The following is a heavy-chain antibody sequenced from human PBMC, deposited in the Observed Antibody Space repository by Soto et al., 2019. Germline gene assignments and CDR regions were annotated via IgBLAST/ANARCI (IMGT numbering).Heavy chain of an antibody. Sequence: QLQLRESGPGLVKPSETLSLTCTVSNGSISSAIYYWGWIRQPPGKGLEWIGSIYHSGSTYYNPSLQGRVTISVDTSKNQFSLKLSSVTAADTAVYFCAGRSSLASLQVYFGEISNFNWFDPWGQGTLVTVSS. D-gene: IGHD3-10*01. CDR1: NGSISSAIYY. CDR3: AGRSSLASLQVYFGEISNFNWFDP. V-gene: IGHV4-39*01. J-gene: IGHJ5*02. CDR2: IYHSGST.